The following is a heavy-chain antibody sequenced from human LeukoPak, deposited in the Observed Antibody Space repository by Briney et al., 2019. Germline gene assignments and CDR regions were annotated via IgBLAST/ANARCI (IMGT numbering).Heavy chain of an antibody. CDR2: IKQDGSEK. V-gene: IGHV3-7*01. CDR1: GFTFSDYE. D-gene: IGHD3-16*01. J-gene: IGHJ3*02. Sequence: PGGSLRLSCAASGFTFSDYEMNWVRQAPGKGLEWGANIKQDGSEKYYVDSVKGRFTISRDNAKNSLYLQMNSLRAEDTAIYYCARGGGKRVGGGGFDIWGQGTMVTVSS. CDR3: ARGGGKRVGGGGFDI.